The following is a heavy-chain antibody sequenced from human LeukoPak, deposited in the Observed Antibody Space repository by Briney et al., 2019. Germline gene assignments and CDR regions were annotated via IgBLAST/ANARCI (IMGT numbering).Heavy chain of an antibody. CDR2: INQDGSEK. CDR3: AVSSSSSGAGGI. V-gene: IGHV3-7*01. J-gene: IGHJ4*02. CDR1: GFTFSSDW. D-gene: IGHD6-6*01. Sequence: GGFLRLSCAASGFTFSSDWMTWVCQDSGKGLEWVANINQDGSEKYYVDSVRGRFTISRDNAKNSLYLQMNSLRVEDTALYYCAVSSSSSGAGGIWGQGTLVTVSS.